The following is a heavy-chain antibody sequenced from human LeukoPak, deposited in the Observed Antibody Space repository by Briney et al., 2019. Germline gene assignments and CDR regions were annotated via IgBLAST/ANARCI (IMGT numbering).Heavy chain of an antibody. CDR1: GFTFSSYA. Sequence: GGSLRLFCAASGFTFSSYAMHWVRQAPGKGLEWVAVISYDGSNKYYADSVKGRFTISRDNSKNTLYLQMNSLRAEDTAVYYCARDGYLAYCGGDCYLGAFDIWGQGTMVTASS. D-gene: IGHD2-21*02. CDR3: ARDGYLAYCGGDCYLGAFDI. CDR2: ISYDGSNK. J-gene: IGHJ3*02. V-gene: IGHV3-30-3*01.